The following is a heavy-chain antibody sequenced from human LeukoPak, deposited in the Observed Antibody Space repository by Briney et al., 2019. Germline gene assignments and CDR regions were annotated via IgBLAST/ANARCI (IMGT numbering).Heavy chain of an antibody. CDR3: ARRLHEVAGSSSWYDLGAFDI. D-gene: IGHD6-13*01. J-gene: IGHJ3*02. CDR1: GGSISSSGYY. V-gene: IGHV4-39*01. Sequence: SETLSLTCTVSGGSISSSGYYWGWIRQPPGKGLEWIGSIYYSGSTYYNPSLKSRVTISVDTSKNQFSLKLSSVTAADTAVYYCARRLHEVAGSSSWYDLGAFDIWGQGTMVTVSS. CDR2: IYYSGST.